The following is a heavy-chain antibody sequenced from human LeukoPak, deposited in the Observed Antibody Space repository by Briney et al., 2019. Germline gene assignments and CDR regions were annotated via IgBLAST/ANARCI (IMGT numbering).Heavy chain of an antibody. CDR2: ISYDGSNK. V-gene: IGHV3-30*03. Sequence: GSLRLSCAASGFTFSSYGMHWVRQAPGKGLEWVAVISYDGSNKYYADSVKGRFTISRDNSKNTLYLQMNSLRAEDTAVYYYARLLTIAAAGLFDYWGQGTLVTVSS. CDR3: ARLLTIAAAGLFDY. CDR1: GFTFSSYG. J-gene: IGHJ4*02. D-gene: IGHD6-13*01.